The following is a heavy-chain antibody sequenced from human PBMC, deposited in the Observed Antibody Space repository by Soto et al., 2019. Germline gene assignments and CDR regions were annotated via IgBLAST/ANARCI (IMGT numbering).Heavy chain of an antibody. CDR1: GGTFSSYA. D-gene: IGHD3-22*01. CDR3: ASSPPGDYYDSSGYQTGYYYGMDV. CDR2: IIPIFGTA. Sequence: SVKVSCKASGGTFSSYAISWVRQAPGQGLEWMGGIIPIFGTANYAQKFQGRVTITADESTSTAYMELSSLRSEDTAVYYCASSPPGDYYDSSGYQTGYYYGMDVWGQGTTVTVSS. V-gene: IGHV1-69*13. J-gene: IGHJ6*02.